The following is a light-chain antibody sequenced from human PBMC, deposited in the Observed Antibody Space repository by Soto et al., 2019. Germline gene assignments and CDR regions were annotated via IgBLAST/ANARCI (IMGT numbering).Light chain of an antibody. Sequence: DIQLTQSPSFLSASVGDRVTITCRASQGISSYLAWYQQKPGNAPKLLFYAASTLQSGVPSRFSGSGSGTEFTLTISSLQPEDFATYYCQQLNNYPITFGQGTRLEIK. CDR1: QGISSY. V-gene: IGKV1-9*01. CDR2: AAS. CDR3: QQLNNYPIT. J-gene: IGKJ5*01.